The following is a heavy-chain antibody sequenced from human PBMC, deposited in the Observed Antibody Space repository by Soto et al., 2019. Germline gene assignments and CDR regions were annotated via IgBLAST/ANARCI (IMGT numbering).Heavy chain of an antibody. V-gene: IGHV4-34*01. CDR3: ARRPDGFDY. Sequence: SETLSLTCAVYGGSPSGYYWSWIRQSPGKGLEWIGEINHGGSTNYNPSLKSRVTMSADTSKNQFSLNLASVTAADTAIYYCARRPDGFDYWGQGTLVTVSS. CDR2: INHGGST. CDR1: GGSPSGYY. J-gene: IGHJ4*02.